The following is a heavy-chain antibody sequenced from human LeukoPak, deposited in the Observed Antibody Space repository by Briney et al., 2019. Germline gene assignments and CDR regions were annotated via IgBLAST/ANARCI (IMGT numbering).Heavy chain of an antibody. CDR1: GFTFSDYY. Sequence: GGSLRLSCAASGFTFSDYYMSWIRQAPGKGLEWVSYISTSDSTIYYADSVKGRFTISRDNAKNSLYMQMYSLRAEDTAVYYCARDLGYYYMDVWGKGTTVTISS. D-gene: IGHD7-27*01. J-gene: IGHJ6*03. V-gene: IGHV3-11*01. CDR3: ARDLGYYYMDV. CDR2: ISTSDSTI.